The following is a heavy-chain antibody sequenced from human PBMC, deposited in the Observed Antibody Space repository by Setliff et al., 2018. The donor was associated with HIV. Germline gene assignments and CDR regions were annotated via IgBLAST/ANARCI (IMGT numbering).Heavy chain of an antibody. Sequence: SETLSLTCTVSGDSMSSDNYFWVWVRQPPGKGLERMGNIFHSGNTYYSPSLKSRVTMSLDTSMNQFSLKLTSVTAADTAVYYCARLEVWGGGYNFADYWGQGTLVTVSS. CDR3: ARLEVWGGGYNFADY. V-gene: IGHV4-39*01. D-gene: IGHD5-12*01. CDR2: IFHSGNT. CDR1: GDSMSSDNYF. J-gene: IGHJ4*02.